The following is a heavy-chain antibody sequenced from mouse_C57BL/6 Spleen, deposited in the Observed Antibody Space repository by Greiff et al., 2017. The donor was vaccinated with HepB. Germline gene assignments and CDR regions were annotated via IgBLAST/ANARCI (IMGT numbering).Heavy chain of an antibody. J-gene: IGHJ3*01. CDR1: GYSFTGYF. CDR3: ARGSYYGSSWGFAY. D-gene: IGHD1-1*01. Sequence: VQLQQSGPELVKPGDSVKISCKASGYSFTGYFMNWVMQSHGKSLEWIGRINPYNGDTFYNQKFKGKATLTVDKSSSTAHMELRSLTSEDSAVYYCARGSYYGSSWGFAYWGQGTLVTVSA. CDR2: INPYNGDT. V-gene: IGHV1-20*01.